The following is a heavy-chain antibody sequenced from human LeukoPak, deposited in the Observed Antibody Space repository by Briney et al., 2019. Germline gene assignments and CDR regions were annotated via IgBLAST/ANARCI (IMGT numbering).Heavy chain of an antibody. J-gene: IGHJ4*02. V-gene: IGHV3-23*01. Sequence: GGSLRLSCAASGFTFSSYGMSWVRQAPGKGLEWVSAISRSGGTTYYADSVKGRFTISRDNAKKSLYLQMNLLRAEDTAIYYCSRGGYCSGGTCYVGDHWGQGSLVIVSS. D-gene: IGHD2-15*01. CDR1: GFTFSSYG. CDR2: ISRSGGTT. CDR3: SRGGYCSGGTCYVGDH.